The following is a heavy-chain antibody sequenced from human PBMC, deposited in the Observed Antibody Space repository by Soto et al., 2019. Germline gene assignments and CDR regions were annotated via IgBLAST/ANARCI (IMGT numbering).Heavy chain of an antibody. CDR1: GFTVSYNY. V-gene: IGHV3-53*01. CDR2: IYRGGDT. Sequence: PRLSCAVSGFTVSYNYMNRVRQAPGKGLEWVSVIYRGGDTFYADSVKGRFTISRDNSKNTLYLQMNSLRAEDTAVYYCARGMYGSGSYYIGDAFDMWGQGTMVTVSS. CDR3: ARGMYGSGSYYIGDAFDM. D-gene: IGHD3-10*01. J-gene: IGHJ3*02.